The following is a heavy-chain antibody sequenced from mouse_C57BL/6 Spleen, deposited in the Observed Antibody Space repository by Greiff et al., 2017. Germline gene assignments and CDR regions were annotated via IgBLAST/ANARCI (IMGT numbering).Heavy chain of an antibody. CDR1: GFNIKDYY. Sequence: VQLQQSGAELVKPGASVKLSCTASGFNIKDYYMHWVKQRTEQGLEWIGRIDPEDGATKYAPTVQGKATITAYTSSNTAYLQLSILTSEDTAVYYCTTWWLPSGGYWGQGTTLTVSS. CDR3: TTWWLPSGGY. D-gene: IGHD2-3*01. J-gene: IGHJ2*01. CDR2: IDPEDGAT. V-gene: IGHV14-2*01.